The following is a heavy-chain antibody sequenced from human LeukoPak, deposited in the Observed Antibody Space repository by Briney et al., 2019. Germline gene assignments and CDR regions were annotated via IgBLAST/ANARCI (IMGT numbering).Heavy chain of an antibody. J-gene: IGHJ4*02. CDR3: ARAKAYCGGDCYSSLRPYYFDY. D-gene: IGHD2-21*02. CDR2: ISSSSSYI. Sequence: GGSLRLSCAASGFTFSSYSMNWVRQAPGKGLEWVSSISSSSSYIYYADSVKGRFTISRDNAKNSLYLQMNSLRAEDTAVYYCARAKAYCGGDCYSSLRPYYFDYWGQGTLVTVSS. CDR1: GFTFSSYS. V-gene: IGHV3-21*01.